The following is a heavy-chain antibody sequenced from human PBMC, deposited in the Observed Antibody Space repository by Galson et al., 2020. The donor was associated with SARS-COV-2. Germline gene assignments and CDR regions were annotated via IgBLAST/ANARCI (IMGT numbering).Heavy chain of an antibody. J-gene: IGHJ4*02. CDR2: IYSEGSST. D-gene: IGHD7-27*01. V-gene: IGHV3-74*01. CDR3: ARGDMGNDYVGF. CDR1: GSTFTSYW. Sequence: ALHGESLKISCAVPGSTFTSYWTHWVRQAPGKGLVWVSRIYSEGSSTSYADSVKGRFTISGDNAKNTLYLQMNSLRAEDTAVYYCARGDMGNDYVGFWGQGTLVTVAS.